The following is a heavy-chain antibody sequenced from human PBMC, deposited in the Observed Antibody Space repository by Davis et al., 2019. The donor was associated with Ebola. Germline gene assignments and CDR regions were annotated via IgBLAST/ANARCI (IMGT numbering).Heavy chain of an antibody. J-gene: IGHJ4*02. CDR2: INPHNGNT. Sequence: SVTVSCKASGYTFTNYGITWVRQAPGQGLEWMGWINPHNGNTNYAQNVQGRVTMTTDTSTRTAYMEVGSLRSDDTAVYYCARAQFPTTSDHWGQGTLVTVSS. CDR1: GYTFTNYG. V-gene: IGHV1-18*04. D-gene: IGHD1-1*01. CDR3: ARAQFPTTSDH.